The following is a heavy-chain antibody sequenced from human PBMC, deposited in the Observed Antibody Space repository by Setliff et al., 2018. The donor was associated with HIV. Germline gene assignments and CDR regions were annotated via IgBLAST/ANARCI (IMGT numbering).Heavy chain of an antibody. V-gene: IGHV3-23*03. CDR3: ARGSHRATSVTTPFDY. CDR2: IYSDGSTT. J-gene: IGHJ4*02. CDR1: GFSFSSYA. Sequence: GGSLRLSCVGAGFSFSSYAMTWVRQASGGGLEWVSIIYSDGSTTYYADSVKGRFLISRDDSKNTVFLHMNSLRVEDTAIYFCARGSHRATSVTTPFDYWGQGTLVTVSS. D-gene: IGHD4-17*01.